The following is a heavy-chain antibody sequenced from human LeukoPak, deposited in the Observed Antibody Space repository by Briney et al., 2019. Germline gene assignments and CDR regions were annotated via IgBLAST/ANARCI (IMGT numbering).Heavy chain of an antibody. CDR3: ARNSYGWYYYYYYMDV. D-gene: IGHD5-18*01. CDR1: GFTFSSYW. J-gene: IGHJ6*03. CDR2: IRYDGSNK. Sequence: GGSLRLSCAASGFTFSSYWMHWVRQAPGKGLEWVAFIRYDGSNKYYADSVKGRFTISRDNSKNTLYLQMNSLRAEDTAVYYCARNSYGWYYYYYYMDVWGKGTTVTISS. V-gene: IGHV3-30*02.